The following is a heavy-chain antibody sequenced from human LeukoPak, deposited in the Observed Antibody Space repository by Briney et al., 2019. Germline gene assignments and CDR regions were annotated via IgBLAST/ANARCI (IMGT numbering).Heavy chain of an antibody. CDR2: IYTSGSS. Sequence: PSQTLSLTCTVSGGSISSGSYDWYWIRQPAGKGLEWIGHIYTSGSSNYSPSLKSRVTISVDTSKNQFSLKLTSVTAADTAVYYCTKGRGIWGQGTLVTVSS. V-gene: IGHV4-61*09. CDR1: GGSISSGSYD. CDR3: TKGRGI. J-gene: IGHJ4*02. D-gene: IGHD3-10*01.